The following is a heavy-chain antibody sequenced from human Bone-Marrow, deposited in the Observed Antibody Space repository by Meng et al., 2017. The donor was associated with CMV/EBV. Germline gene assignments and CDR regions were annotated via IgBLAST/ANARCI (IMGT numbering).Heavy chain of an antibody. J-gene: IGHJ4*02. CDR2: IIPIFGTA. D-gene: IGHD2-15*01. Sequence: SVKVSCKASGGTFSSYAISWVRQAPGQGLEWMGGIIPIFGTANYAQKFQGRVTITTDESTSTAYMELSSLRSEDTAVYYCAGRYCSGGSCRYTPFDYWGQGTLVTFYS. V-gene: IGHV1-69*05. CDR3: AGRYCSGGSCRYTPFDY. CDR1: GGTFSSYA.